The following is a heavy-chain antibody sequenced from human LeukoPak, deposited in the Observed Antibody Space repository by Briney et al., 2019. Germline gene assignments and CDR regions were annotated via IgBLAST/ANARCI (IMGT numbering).Heavy chain of an antibody. CDR3: AKQLGYCSDGSCYFPY. CDR1: GFTFTSYS. Sequence: GGSLRLSCAASGFTFTSYSMSWVRQAPGKGLEWVSAISNNGGYTYYADSVQGRFTISRDNSKSTLCLQMNSLRAEDTAVYYCAKQLGYCSDGSCYFPYWGQGTLVTVSS. CDR2: ISNNGGYT. V-gene: IGHV3-23*01. J-gene: IGHJ4*02. D-gene: IGHD2-15*01.